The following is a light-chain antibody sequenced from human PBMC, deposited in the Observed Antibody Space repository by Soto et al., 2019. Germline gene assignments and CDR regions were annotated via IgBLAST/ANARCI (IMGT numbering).Light chain of an antibody. V-gene: IGKV1-12*01. CDR2: AAS. J-gene: IGKJ4*02. CDR1: QAVITW. CDR3: QQSNSFPRT. Sequence: DIQMTQSPSFVSSSVGDRVTITCRTRQAVITWLTWYQQKPGDAPKLLIHAASTLQSGVPSRFSGSGSGTDFTLTIRSLQPEDFATYYCQQSNSFPRTFGGGTKVEIK.